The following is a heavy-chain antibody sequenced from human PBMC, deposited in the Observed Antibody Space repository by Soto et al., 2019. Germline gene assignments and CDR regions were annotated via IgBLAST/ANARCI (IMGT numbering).Heavy chain of an antibody. J-gene: IGHJ4*02. Sequence: KPSETLSLTCAVYGGSFSGYYWSWIRQPPGKGLEWIGEINHSGSTNYNPSLKSRVTISVDTSKNQFSLKLSSVTAADTAVYYCARLLPFGRYYFDYWGQGTLVTVSS. CDR3: ARLLPFGRYYFDY. CDR1: GGSFSGYY. V-gene: IGHV4-34*01. CDR2: INHSGST. D-gene: IGHD3-10*01.